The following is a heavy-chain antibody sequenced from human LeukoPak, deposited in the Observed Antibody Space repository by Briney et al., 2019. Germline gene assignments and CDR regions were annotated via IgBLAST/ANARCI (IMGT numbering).Heavy chain of an antibody. V-gene: IGHV3-15*01. Sequence: GGSLRLSCAASGFTFSNAWMSWVRQAPGKGLEWVGRIKSKTDGGTTDYAAPVKSRFTISRDDSKNTLYLQMNSLKTEDTAVYYCAREECSGGSCYSDYWGQGTLVTVSS. D-gene: IGHD2-15*01. CDR1: GFTFSNAW. CDR3: AREECSGGSCYSDY. CDR2: IKSKTDGGTT. J-gene: IGHJ4*02.